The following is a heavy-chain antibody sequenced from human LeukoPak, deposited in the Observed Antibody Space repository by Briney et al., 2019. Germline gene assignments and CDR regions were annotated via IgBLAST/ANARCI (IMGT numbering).Heavy chain of an antibody. D-gene: IGHD3-9*01. Sequence: SETLSLTCAVYGGSFSGYYWSWIRQPPGKGLEWIGEINHSGSTNYNPSLKSRVTISVDTSKNQFSLKLSSVTAADTAVYYCARHMASGDYDILTGYSPYTPFDIWGQGTMVTVSS. CDR3: ARHMASGDYDILTGYSPYTPFDI. CDR1: GGSFSGYY. J-gene: IGHJ3*02. CDR2: INHSGST. V-gene: IGHV4-34*01.